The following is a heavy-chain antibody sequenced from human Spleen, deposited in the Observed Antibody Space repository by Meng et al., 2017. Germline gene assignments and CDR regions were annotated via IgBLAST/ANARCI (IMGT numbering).Heavy chain of an antibody. CDR3: AREGVNRGYDFWFDP. CDR1: GGSVTSDSYY. CDR2: IFTTGNT. Sequence: GHVQVLGPGLGRLSGPPASTWVASGGSVTSDSYYWHWIRQPAGKGLEWIGRIFTTGNTISNPSLRSRVTMSLDTSKNHFSLRLTSVTAADTAVYYCAREGVNRGYDFWFDPWGQGTLVTVSS. J-gene: IGHJ5*02. D-gene: IGHD5-12*01. V-gene: IGHV4-61*02.